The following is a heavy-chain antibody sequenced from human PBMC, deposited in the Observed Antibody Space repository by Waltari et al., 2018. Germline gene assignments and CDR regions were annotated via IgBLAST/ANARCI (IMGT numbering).Heavy chain of an antibody. CDR3: AREQRSIYYYYMDV. D-gene: IGHD6-25*01. CDR2: IYHSGST. CDR1: GYSISSGYY. Sequence: QVQLQESGPGLVKPSETLSLTCAVSGYSISSGYYWGWIRQPPGKGLEWIGSIYHSGSTYYNPARKRRVTISVDTSKTQFSLKLSSVTAADTAVYYCAREQRSIYYYYMDVWGKGTTVTVSS. V-gene: IGHV4-38-2*02. J-gene: IGHJ6*03.